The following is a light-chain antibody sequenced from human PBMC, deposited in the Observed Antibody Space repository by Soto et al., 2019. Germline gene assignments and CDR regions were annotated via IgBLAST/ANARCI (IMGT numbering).Light chain of an antibody. CDR2: DAT. V-gene: IGLV7-46*01. CDR3: LLFFSGVPV. CDR1: TGAVTNYYY. J-gene: IGLJ1*01. Sequence: QSVLTQPPSASGTPGQRVTISCSGSSSNTGAVTNYYYPHWFQQRPGQAPRTLIYDATDKPPWTPVRFSGSLLGDKAALTLSGAQPEDEAEYYCLLFFSGVPVFGLGTKVTVL.